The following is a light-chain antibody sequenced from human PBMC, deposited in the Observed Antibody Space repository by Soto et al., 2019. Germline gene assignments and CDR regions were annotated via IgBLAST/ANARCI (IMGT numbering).Light chain of an antibody. CDR3: ASWDDSLNGSYV. Sequence: QSVLTQPPSASGTPGQRVTISCSGSSSNIGSNTVHWYQHLPGTAPKLLIYSNNQRPSGVPDRFSGSKSGTSASLAISGIQSEDEADYYCASWDDSLNGSYVFGTGTKLTVL. J-gene: IGLJ1*01. V-gene: IGLV1-44*01. CDR2: SNN. CDR1: SSNIGSNT.